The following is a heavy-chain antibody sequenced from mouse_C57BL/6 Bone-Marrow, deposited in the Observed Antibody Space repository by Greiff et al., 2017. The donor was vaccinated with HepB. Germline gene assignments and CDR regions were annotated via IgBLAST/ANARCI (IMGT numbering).Heavy chain of an antibody. CDR3: ASPYYGKAWFAY. J-gene: IGHJ3*01. CDR2: ISGGGGNT. CDR1: GFTFSSYT. D-gene: IGHD1-1*01. Sequence: EVKVVESGGGLVKPGGSLKLSCAASGFTFSSYTMSWVRQTPEKRLEWVATISGGGGNTYYPDSVKGRFTISRDNAKNTLYLQMSSLRSEDTALYYCASPYYGKAWFAYWGQGTLVTVSA. V-gene: IGHV5-9*01.